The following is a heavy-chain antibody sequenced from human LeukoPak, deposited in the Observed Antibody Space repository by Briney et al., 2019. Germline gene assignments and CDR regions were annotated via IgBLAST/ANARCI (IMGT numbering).Heavy chain of an antibody. V-gene: IGHV1-3*01. CDR1: GYTFTTYA. J-gene: IGHJ5*02. CDR2: INAGNGDT. Sequence: ASVKVSCKASGYTFTTYAMHWVRQAPGQRLEWMGWINAGNGDTEYSQKFQGRVTITRDTSASTAYMELSSLRSEDTAVYYCAREDDYVWGSYGTFDPWGQGTLVTVSS. D-gene: IGHD3-16*01. CDR3: AREDDYVWGSYGTFDP.